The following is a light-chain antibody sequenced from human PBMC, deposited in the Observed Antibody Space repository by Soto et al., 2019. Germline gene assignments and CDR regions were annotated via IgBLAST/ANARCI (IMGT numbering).Light chain of an antibody. CDR2: EVN. V-gene: IGLV2-23*02. Sequence: QSALTQPASVSGSPGQSITISCTGTSSDVGSYNVVSWYQQHPGKAPKLVIYEVNKRPAGDSNRFSGSKSGNTASLTISGLQAEDEADYHCSAYASSSTFVIFGGGTKVTVL. CDR1: SSDVGSYNV. J-gene: IGLJ2*01. CDR3: SAYASSSTFVI.